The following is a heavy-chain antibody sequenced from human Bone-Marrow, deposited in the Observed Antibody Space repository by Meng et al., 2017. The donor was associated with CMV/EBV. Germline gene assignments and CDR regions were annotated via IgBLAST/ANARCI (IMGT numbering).Heavy chain of an antibody. CDR3: AREPTYNAAGNWFDP. Sequence: ASVKVSCKASGYTFTSYYMHWVRQAPGQGLEWMGWINPNSGGTNYAQKFQGRVTMTRDTSISTAYMELSRLRSDDTAVYYCAREPTYNAAGNWFDPWGLGILVTVSS. CDR1: GYTFTSYY. D-gene: IGHD1-14*01. V-gene: IGHV1-2*02. J-gene: IGHJ5*02. CDR2: INPNSGGT.